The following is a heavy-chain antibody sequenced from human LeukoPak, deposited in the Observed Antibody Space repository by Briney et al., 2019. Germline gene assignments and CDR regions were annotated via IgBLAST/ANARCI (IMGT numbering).Heavy chain of an antibody. CDR2: IRDDGSNK. D-gene: IGHD1-1*01. CDR1: GFTFSSYG. CDR3: AKDVVGTTYYFDY. V-gene: IGHV3-30*02. Sequence: PGGSLRLSCAASGFTFSSYGMHWVRQAPGKGLGWVAFIRDDGSNKYYADSVKGRFTISRDNSKNTLYLQMNSLRAEDTAVYYCAKDVVGTTYYFDYWGQGTLVTVSS. J-gene: IGHJ4*02.